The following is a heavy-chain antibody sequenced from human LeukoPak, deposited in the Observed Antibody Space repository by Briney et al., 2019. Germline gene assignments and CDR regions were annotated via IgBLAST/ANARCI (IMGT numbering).Heavy chain of an antibody. J-gene: IGHJ4*02. CDR3: ARDYCSSTSCYDY. D-gene: IGHD2-2*01. CDR1: GFTFNDYG. CDR2: IWYDGSNK. Sequence: PGRCLRLSCAASGFTFNDYGLHWVRQAPGKGLEWVAVIWYDGSNKYYADSVKGRFTISRDNSKNTVYLQMNSLRAEDTALYYCARDYCSSTSCYDYWGQGTMVTVSS. V-gene: IGHV3-33*01.